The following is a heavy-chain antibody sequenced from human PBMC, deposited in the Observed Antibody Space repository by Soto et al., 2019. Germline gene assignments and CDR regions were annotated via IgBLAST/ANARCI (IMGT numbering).Heavy chain of an antibody. CDR3: TTDLRGGGAYFDY. V-gene: IGHV3-15*01. J-gene: IGHJ4*02. Sequence: EVQLVESGGGLVKPGGSLRLSCAASGFTFSNAWMSWVRQAPGKGLEWVGRIKSKTDGGTTDYAAPVKGRFTISRDDSKNTLYLQMNSLKTEDTAVYYCTTDLRGGGAYFDYWGQGTLVTVSS. CDR1: GFTFSNAW. D-gene: IGHD3-10*01. CDR2: IKSKTDGGTT.